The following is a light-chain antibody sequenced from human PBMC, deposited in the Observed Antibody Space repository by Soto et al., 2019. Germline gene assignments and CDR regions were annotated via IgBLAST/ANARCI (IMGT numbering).Light chain of an antibody. CDR3: QKYNSAPHT. CDR1: QGISTY. Sequence: DIQMTQSPSSLSASVGDRVTITCRASQGISTYLAWYQQKPGKVPKLLIFAASPLQSGVPSRFSGSGSGTDFTLTISSLQPEDVASYYCQKYNSAPHTFGGGTKVEIK. CDR2: AAS. J-gene: IGKJ4*01. V-gene: IGKV1-27*01.